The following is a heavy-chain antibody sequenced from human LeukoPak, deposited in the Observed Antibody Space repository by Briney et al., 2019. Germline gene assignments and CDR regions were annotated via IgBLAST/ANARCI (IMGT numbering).Heavy chain of an antibody. J-gene: IGHJ5*02. Sequence: PGGSLRLSCAVSGFTFTDYGMHWVRKAPGKGLKGVAVIMIDGTNTYYADSVKGRLSIYRDDSSNTLYLQMNSLRPADTAVYYCAKGVEWGFDCANSLDHWGEGTLVAVSS. CDR3: AKGVEWGFDCANSLDH. CDR1: GFTFTDYG. V-gene: IGHV3-33*06. CDR2: IMIDGTNT. D-gene: IGHD3-9*01.